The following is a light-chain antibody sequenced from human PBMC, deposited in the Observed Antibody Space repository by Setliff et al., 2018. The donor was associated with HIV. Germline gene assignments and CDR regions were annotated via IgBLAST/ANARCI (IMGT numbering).Light chain of an antibody. V-gene: IGLV2-11*01. CDR1: SSDIGAYNY. CDR3: CSYAGDYRYI. CDR2: DVI. J-gene: IGLJ1*01. Sequence: QSALTQPRSVSGSPGQSVTFSCSGSSSDIGAYNYVSWYQQHPGKAPKLIISDVIRRPSGVPDRFSGSKSGNTASLTISGLQAEDEAEYYCCSYAGDYRYIFGSGTKV.